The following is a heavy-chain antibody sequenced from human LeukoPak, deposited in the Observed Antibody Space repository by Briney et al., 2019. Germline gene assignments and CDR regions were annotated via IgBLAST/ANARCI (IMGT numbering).Heavy chain of an antibody. CDR3: ARVVGLSTYSSSRYFDY. CDR1: GYTFTNYG. Sequence: ASVKVSCKASGYTFTNYGISWVRQAPGQGLEWMGWISAHNGDTNYAQMLQGRLTVTTDASTSTTYMELRTLSSDDTAVYYCARVVGLSTYSSSRYFDYWGQGTLVTVSS. CDR2: ISAHNGDT. J-gene: IGHJ4*02. V-gene: IGHV1-18*01. D-gene: IGHD6-13*01.